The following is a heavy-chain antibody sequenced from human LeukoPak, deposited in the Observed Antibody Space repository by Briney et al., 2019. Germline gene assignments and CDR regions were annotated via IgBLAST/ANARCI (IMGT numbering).Heavy chain of an antibody. J-gene: IGHJ4*02. D-gene: IGHD6-6*01. Sequence: SVKVSCKASGGTFSSYAIGWVRQAPGQGLEWMGGIIPIFGTANYAQKFQGRVTITTDESTSIAYMELSSLRSEDTAVYYCARTIAARRFVDYWGQGTLVTVSS. CDR1: GGTFSSYA. CDR2: IIPIFGTA. V-gene: IGHV1-69*05. CDR3: ARTIAARRFVDY.